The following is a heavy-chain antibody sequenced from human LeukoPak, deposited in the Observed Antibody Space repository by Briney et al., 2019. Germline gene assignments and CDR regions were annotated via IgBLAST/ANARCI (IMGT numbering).Heavy chain of an antibody. J-gene: IGHJ4*02. CDR1: GGSISSYY. V-gene: IGHV4-59*08. CDR2: MYYSGTT. CDR3: ARHWYGSESYPFDN. D-gene: IGHD3-10*01. Sequence: SETLSLTCTVSGGSISSYYWSWIRQPPGKGLEWIGYMYYSGTTNYSPSLKSRVTMSVDTSKNQFSLELSSVTAADTAVYYCARHWYGSESYPFDNWGQGTLVTVSS.